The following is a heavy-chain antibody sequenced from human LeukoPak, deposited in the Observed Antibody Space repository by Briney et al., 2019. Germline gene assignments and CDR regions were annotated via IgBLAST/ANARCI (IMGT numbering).Heavy chain of an antibody. D-gene: IGHD3-9*01. CDR2: IYYSGST. CDR3: AGIHYDILTGYTNWFDP. V-gene: IGHV4-59*01. Sequence: PSETLSLTCTVSGVSISSYYWSWIRQPPGKGLEWIGYIYYSGSTNYNPSLKSRVTISVDTSKNQFSLQLSSVTAPDTAVYYCAGIHYDILTGYTNWFDPWGQGTLVTVSS. J-gene: IGHJ5*02. CDR1: GVSISSYY.